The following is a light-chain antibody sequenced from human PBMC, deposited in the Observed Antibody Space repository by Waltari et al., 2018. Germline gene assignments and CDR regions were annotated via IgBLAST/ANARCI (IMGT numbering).Light chain of an antibody. CDR1: QSTSTY. J-gene: IGKJ2*01. CDR2: GAS. V-gene: IGKV3-20*01. CDR3: QQYGSSPT. Sequence: EIVLTQSPGTLSLTPGERATLSCRASQSTSTYLACYQQKPGQAPRLLIYGASSRATGIPDRFSGSGAGTDFTLTISRVEPEDFALYYCQQYGSSPTFGQGTKLE.